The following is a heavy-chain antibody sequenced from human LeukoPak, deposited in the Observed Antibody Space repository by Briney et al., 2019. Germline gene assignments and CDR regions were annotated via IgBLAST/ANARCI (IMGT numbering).Heavy chain of an antibody. D-gene: IGHD3-22*01. J-gene: IGHJ4*02. V-gene: IGHV3-15*01. Sequence: PGGPLRLSCAASGLTFSNAWMSWVRQAPGKGLEWVGRIKSKTDDGTTDHAAPVKGRFTISRDDSKDTLYLQMNSLKTEDTAVYYCITVRNYYDSSGYPYWGQGTLVTVSS. CDR2: IKSKTDDGTT. CDR3: ITVRNYYDSSGYPY. CDR1: GLTFSNAW.